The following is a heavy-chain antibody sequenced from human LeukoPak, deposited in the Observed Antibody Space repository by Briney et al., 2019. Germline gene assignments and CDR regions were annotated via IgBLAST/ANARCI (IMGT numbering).Heavy chain of an antibody. CDR1: GFTFSDFF. D-gene: IGHD2-21*01. J-gene: IGHJ4*02. V-gene: IGHV3-11*01. CDR3: ARDLVTSGAFGY. Sequence: GGSLRLSCAASGFTFSDFFMSWIRQAPGKGLEWVSYTGGSGTPIYYADSVKGRFTVSRDNAKNSLYLQMNSLRAEDTAVYYCARDLVTSGAFGYWGQGTLVTVSS. CDR2: TGGSGTPI.